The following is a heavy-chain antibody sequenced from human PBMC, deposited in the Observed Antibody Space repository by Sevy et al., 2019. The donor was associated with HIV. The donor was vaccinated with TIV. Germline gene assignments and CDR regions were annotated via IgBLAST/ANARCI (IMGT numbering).Heavy chain of an antibody. J-gene: IGHJ6*02. CDR2: IYYSGDT. D-gene: IGHD5-18*01. CDR1: GGSISSYY. Sequence: SETLSLTCTVSGGSISSYYWSWIRQPPGKGLEWIGHIYYSGDTNYNPSLKSRVPISLDTSKNQFSLWLNSVTAADTAVYYCAREASVDTASYYYDMDVWGQGTTVTVSS. V-gene: IGHV4-59*01. CDR3: AREASVDTASYYYDMDV.